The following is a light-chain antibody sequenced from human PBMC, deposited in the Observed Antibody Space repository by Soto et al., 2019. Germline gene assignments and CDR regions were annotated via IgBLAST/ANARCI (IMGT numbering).Light chain of an antibody. CDR1: SIDLAIYNY. Sequence: QSPPAQPCAVSWAPGRSITISHTRTSIDLAIYNYVYWYKQQPGKAPNRMFYQVTNRPSGVSNRFSGPRSGNTASLTISGLQAEDEADYYCSSYTDSSNYVFGTGTKVTVL. CDR3: SSYTDSSNYV. CDR2: QVT. J-gene: IGLJ1*01. V-gene: IGLV2-14*01.